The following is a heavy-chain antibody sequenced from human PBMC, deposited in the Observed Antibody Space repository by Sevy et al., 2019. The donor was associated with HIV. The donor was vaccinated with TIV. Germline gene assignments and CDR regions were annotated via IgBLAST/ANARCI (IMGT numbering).Heavy chain of an antibody. Sequence: GGSLRLSCAASGFTFSSYSMNWVRQAPGKGLEWVSYISSSSTIYYADSVKGRFTISRDNAKNSLYLQMNSLRAEDTAVYYCARDYGDYSVSGFDYWGQGTLVTVSS. V-gene: IGHV3-48*01. CDR1: GFTFSSYS. CDR3: ARDYGDYSVSGFDY. CDR2: ISSSSTI. D-gene: IGHD4-17*01. J-gene: IGHJ4*02.